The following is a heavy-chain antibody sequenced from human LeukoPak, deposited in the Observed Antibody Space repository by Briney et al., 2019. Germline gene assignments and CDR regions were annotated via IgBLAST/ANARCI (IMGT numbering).Heavy chain of an antibody. CDR2: IEPAGSAT. J-gene: IGHJ5*02. D-gene: IGHD2-15*01. V-gene: IGHV3-7*01. CDR3: GRFGYVSAVDT. CDR1: GFAFSSYW. Sequence: GGSLRLSCGASGFAFSSYWLTWLRQAPGKGLEFVANIEPAGSATYYADSGKGRFTIARDNTKNLLYLQMNSLTAEDSAVYHCGRFGYVSAVDTWGQGALVTVSS.